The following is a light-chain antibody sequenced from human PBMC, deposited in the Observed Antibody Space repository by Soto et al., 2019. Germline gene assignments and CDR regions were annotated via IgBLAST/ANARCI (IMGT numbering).Light chain of an antibody. CDR3: QQRGSLPPT. Sequence: VLTQSPATLSLSPGESATLSCSADQSVSGFLGWYQQKLGRAPRLLIHDTSNRATGVPARFSGSGSGTDFTLTISSLAPEAFGVDYCQQRGSLPPTFGQATRLGMK. CDR1: QSVSGF. V-gene: IGKV3-11*01. J-gene: IGKJ5*01. CDR2: DTS.